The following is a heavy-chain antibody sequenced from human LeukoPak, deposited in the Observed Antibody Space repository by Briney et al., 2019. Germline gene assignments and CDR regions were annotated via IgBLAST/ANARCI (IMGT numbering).Heavy chain of an antibody. Sequence: SETLSLTCTVSGGSISSSSYYWGWIRQPPGKGLEWIGSIYYSGSTYYNPSLKSRVTISVDTSKNQFSLKLSSVTAADTAVYYCARHRSNQYYYYGMDVWGRGTTVTVSS. CDR3: ARHRSNQYYYYGMDV. V-gene: IGHV4-39*01. J-gene: IGHJ6*02. CDR2: IYYSGST. D-gene: IGHD3-16*02. CDR1: GGSISSSSYY.